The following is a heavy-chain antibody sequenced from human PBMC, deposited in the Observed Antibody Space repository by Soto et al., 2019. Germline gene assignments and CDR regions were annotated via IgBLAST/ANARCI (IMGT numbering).Heavy chain of an antibody. J-gene: IGHJ5*02. CDR3: ARVVVVVVPAANQLNNWFDP. Sequence: PSETLSLTCTVSGGSISSYYWSWIRQPPGKGLEWIGYIYYSGSTNYNPSLKSRVTISVDTSKNQLSLKLSSVTAADTAVYYCARVVVVVVPAANQLNNWFDPWGQGTLVTVSS. D-gene: IGHD2-2*01. CDR2: IYYSGST. V-gene: IGHV4-59*01. CDR1: GGSISSYY.